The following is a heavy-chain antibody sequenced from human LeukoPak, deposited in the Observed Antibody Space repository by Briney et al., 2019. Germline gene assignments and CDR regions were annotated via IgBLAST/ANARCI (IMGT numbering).Heavy chain of an antibody. D-gene: IGHD6-6*01. CDR3: ARGVAVEYSSSRKFDY. CDR2: ISSRSSYI. Sequence: PGGSLRLSCAASGFTFSSYSMNWVRQAPGKGLEWVSSISSRSSYIYYADSVKGRFTISRDNAKNSLYLQMNSLRAEDTAVYYCARGVAVEYSSSRKFDYWGQGTLVTVSS. CDR1: GFTFSSYS. V-gene: IGHV3-21*01. J-gene: IGHJ4*02.